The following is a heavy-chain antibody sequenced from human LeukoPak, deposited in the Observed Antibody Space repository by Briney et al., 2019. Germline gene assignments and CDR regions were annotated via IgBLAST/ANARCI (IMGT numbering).Heavy chain of an antibody. V-gene: IGHV4-34*01. Sequence: PSETLSLTCAVYGGSFSAYYWTWIRQPPGKGLEWIGETNHSGGTNYNPSLKSRVTISVDTSKNQFSLKLSSVTAADTAVYYCARVQSEYFYDSSGTYYFDYWGQGTLVTVSS. D-gene: IGHD3-22*01. CDR3: ARVQSEYFYDSSGTYYFDY. J-gene: IGHJ4*02. CDR1: GGSFSAYY. CDR2: TNHSGGT.